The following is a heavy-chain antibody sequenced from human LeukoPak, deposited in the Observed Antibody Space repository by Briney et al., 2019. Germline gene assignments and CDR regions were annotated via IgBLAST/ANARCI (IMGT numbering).Heavy chain of an antibody. V-gene: IGHV1-8*01. J-gene: IGHJ4*02. CDR2: MNPNSGNT. D-gene: IGHD5-18*01. CDR3: ARRNAAMVAGLDY. CDR1: GYTFATYD. Sequence: ASVKVSCKASGYTFATYDINWVRQATGQGLEWMGWMNPNSGNTGYAQKFQGRVTMTRNTSISTAFMELSGLRSEDTAVYFCARRNAAMVAGLDYWGQGSLVTVSS.